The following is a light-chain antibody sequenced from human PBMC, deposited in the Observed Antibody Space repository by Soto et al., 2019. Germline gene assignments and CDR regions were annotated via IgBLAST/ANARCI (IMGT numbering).Light chain of an antibody. V-gene: IGLV1-47*01. CDR3: CSYAGSYHYV. Sequence: QSVLTQPPSASGTPGQRVTISCSGSSSNIGSNYVYWYHQLPGTAPKLVIYRNNQRPSGVPDRISGSKSGTSASLAISGLRSEDEADYYCCSYAGSYHYVFGTGTKLTVL. CDR1: SSNIGSNY. CDR2: RNN. J-gene: IGLJ1*01.